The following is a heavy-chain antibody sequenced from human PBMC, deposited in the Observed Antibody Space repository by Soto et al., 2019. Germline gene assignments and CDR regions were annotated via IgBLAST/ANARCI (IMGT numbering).Heavy chain of an antibody. D-gene: IGHD2-2*01. V-gene: IGHV4-39*02. J-gene: IGHJ4*02. CDR3: ARRWGYTSSPAALDY. Sequence: PSETLSLTCTVSGGSISGSNYYWGWIRQPPGKGLEWIGSIYYSGSTYYNPSLKSRVTISVDTSKNHFSLNLSSVTAADTAVYYCARRWGYTSSPAALDYCGQGTLGTVSS. CDR1: GGSISGSNYY. CDR2: IYYSGST.